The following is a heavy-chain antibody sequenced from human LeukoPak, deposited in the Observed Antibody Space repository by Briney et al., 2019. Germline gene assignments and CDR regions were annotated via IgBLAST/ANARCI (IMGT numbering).Heavy chain of an antibody. CDR1: GFSFSGYW. Sequence: PGGSLRLSCAASGFSFSGYWMTWVRQAPGKGLELVANIKHDGSDKYSVDSVKGRFSISKDNSKSSLYLQMNSLRAEDTAVYYCAREAVEGIVVALDYWGQGTLVTVSS. J-gene: IGHJ4*02. D-gene: IGHD3-22*01. V-gene: IGHV3-7*05. CDR3: AREAVEGIVVALDY. CDR2: IKHDGSDK.